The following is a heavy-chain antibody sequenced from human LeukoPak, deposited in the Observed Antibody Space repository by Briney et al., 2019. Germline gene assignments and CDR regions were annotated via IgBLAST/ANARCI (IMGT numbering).Heavy chain of an antibody. Sequence: PSETLSLTWTVAGGSISNYYWSWIRQPPGKGLEWIGYIYYRGSTSYNPSRKSRVTISVDTSENQFSLKLSSVTAADTAVYYCARHVSGDGYQGLDYFDYWGQGTLVTVSS. CDR2: IYYRGST. CDR3: ARHVSGDGYQGLDYFDY. J-gene: IGHJ4*02. V-gene: IGHV4-59*08. D-gene: IGHD5-24*01. CDR1: GGSISNYY.